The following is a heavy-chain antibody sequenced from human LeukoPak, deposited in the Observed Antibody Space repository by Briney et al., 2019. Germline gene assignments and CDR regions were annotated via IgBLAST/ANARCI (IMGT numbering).Heavy chain of an antibody. V-gene: IGHV3-33*01. CDR2: LWYDGTNE. Sequence: GRSLRLSWAAPGFTFNNYGMHWFRQAPGRGLGWVALLWYDGTNENYADSVKGRFTISRDNSKNTMYLQMNNLRAEDTAVYYCARRGTPNAFDLWGQGTMVTVSS. CDR3: ARRGTPNAFDL. D-gene: IGHD3-16*01. J-gene: IGHJ3*01. CDR1: GFTFNNYG.